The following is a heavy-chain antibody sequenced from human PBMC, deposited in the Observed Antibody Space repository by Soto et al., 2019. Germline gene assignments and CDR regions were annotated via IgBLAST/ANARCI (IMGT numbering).Heavy chain of an antibody. CDR2: ISYDGSNK. J-gene: IGHJ6*02. D-gene: IGHD1-26*01. CDR1: GFTFSSYG. CDR3: AKVENTGNYSPSFYYGMDV. V-gene: IGHV3-30*18. Sequence: PGGSLRLSCAASGFTFSSYGMHWVRQAPGKGLKWVAVISYDGSNKYYADSVKGRFTISRDDSKNTLYLQMNSLRAEDTAVYYCAKVENTGNYSPSFYYGMDVWGQGTTVTVSS.